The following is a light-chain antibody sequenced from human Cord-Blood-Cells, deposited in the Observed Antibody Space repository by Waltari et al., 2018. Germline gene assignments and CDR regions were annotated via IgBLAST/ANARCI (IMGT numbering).Light chain of an antibody. CDR3: CSYAGSYRDV. CDR2: DVS. J-gene: IGLJ1*01. Sequence: QSALTQPRSVSGPPAQSATLPCTGTTSDVGVYNYVSWYQQHPGKAPKLMIYDVSKRPSGVPDRFSGSKSGNTASLTISGLQAEDEADYYCCSYAGSYRDVFGTGTKVTVL. CDR1: TSDVGVYNY. V-gene: IGLV2-11*01.